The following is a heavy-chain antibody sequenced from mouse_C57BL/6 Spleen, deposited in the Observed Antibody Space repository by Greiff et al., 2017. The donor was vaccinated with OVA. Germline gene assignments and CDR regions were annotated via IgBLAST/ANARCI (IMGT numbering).Heavy chain of an antibody. CDR1: GYAFSSSW. CDR2: IYPGDGDT. J-gene: IGHJ4*01. V-gene: IGHV1-82*01. D-gene: IGHD1-1*01. Sequence: VQGVESGPELVKPGASVKISCKASGYAFSSSWMNWVKQRPGKGLEWIGRIYPGDGDTNYNGKFKGKATLTADKSSSTAYMQLSSLTSEDSAVYFCARYYGSSLYAMDYWGQGTSVTVSS. CDR3: ARYYGSSLYAMDY.